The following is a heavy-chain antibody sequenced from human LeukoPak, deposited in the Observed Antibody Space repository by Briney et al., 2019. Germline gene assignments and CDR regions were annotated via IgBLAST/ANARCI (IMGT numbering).Heavy chain of an antibody. CDR2: INAGNGNT. J-gene: IGHJ3*02. V-gene: IGHV1-3*01. CDR1: GYTFTSYA. CDR3: AGVTMIRNAFDI. D-gene: IGHD3-22*01. Sequence: GASVKVSCKASGYTFTSYAMHWVRQAPGQRLEWMGWINAGNGNTKYSQKFQGRVTITRDTSASTAYMELSSLRSEDTAVYYCAGVTMIRNAFDIWGQGTMVTVSS.